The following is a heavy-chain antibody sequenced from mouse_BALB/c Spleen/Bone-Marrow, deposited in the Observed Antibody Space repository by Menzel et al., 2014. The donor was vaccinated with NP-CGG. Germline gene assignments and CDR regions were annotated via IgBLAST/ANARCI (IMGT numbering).Heavy chain of an antibody. J-gene: IGHJ4*01. Sequence: EVKVVESGGGLVKPGGSLKLSCAASGFAFSSYDMSWVRQTPEKRLEWVAYISSGGGSTYYPDTVKGRFTISRDNAKSTLYLQMSSLKSEDTAMYYCARQGYYDYDYAMDYWGQGTSVTVSS. CDR3: ARQGYYDYDYAMDY. V-gene: IGHV5-12-1*01. CDR1: GFAFSSYD. CDR2: ISSGGGST. D-gene: IGHD2-4*01.